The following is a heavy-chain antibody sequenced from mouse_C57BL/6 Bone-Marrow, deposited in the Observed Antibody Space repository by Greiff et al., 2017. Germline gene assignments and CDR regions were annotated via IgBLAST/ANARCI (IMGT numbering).Heavy chain of an antibody. CDR2: IWSGGST. V-gene: IGHV2-2*01. J-gene: IGHJ3*01. Sequence: VQLVESGPGLVQPSQILSITCTVSGFSLTSYGVHWVRQSPGKGLEWLGVIWSGGSTDYNAAFISRLSISKDNSKSQVFFKMNSLQADDTAIYYCARGGYSFAYWGQGTLVTVSA. CDR1: GFSLTSYG. CDR3: ARGGYSFAY. D-gene: IGHD2-3*01.